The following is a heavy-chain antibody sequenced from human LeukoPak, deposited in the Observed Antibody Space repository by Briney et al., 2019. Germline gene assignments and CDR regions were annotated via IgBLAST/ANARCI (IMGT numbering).Heavy chain of an antibody. D-gene: IGHD6-13*01. CDR3: AKDPGRVSAAGTDY. CDR2: ISGSGIST. CDR1: GFTFSSYA. Sequence: GGSLRLSCAASGFTFSSYAMSWVRQDPGKGLEWVSTISGSGISTYYADSVKGRFTISRDNSKITQYVQMNSLRAEDTAVYYCAKDPGRVSAAGTDYWGQGTLVTVSS. J-gene: IGHJ4*02. V-gene: IGHV3-23*01.